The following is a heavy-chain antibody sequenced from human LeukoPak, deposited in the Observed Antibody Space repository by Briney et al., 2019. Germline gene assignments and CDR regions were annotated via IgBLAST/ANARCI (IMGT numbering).Heavy chain of an antibody. CDR3: ARLYIPPRGARPYFFYQMDV. V-gene: IGHV4-34*01. Sequence: SETLSLTCSVHDRPLKGYYGSWIRQSPGKGREWIGDVNQGGRTKYHPSLKTRVAISVNMPHYQFSLRVLSVTPANPGIYFCARLYIPPRGARPYFFYQMDVWGSGTTVTVSS. CDR1: DRPLKGYY. J-gene: IGHJ6*03. D-gene: IGHD1-26*01. CDR2: VNQGGRT.